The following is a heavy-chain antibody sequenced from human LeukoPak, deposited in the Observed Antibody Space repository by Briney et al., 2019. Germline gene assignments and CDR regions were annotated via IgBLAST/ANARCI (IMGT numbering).Heavy chain of an antibody. CDR3: ARDKFSMVRGVLDV. D-gene: IGHD3-10*01. CDR1: GFSFSNSA. Sequence: PGGSLRLSCAASGFSFSNSAMSWVRQTPGKGLEWVSTVSDSGTHTYYADSVKGRFTISRDNSKNTLSLQMNSLRAEDTAVYYCARDKFSMVRGVLDVWGKGTTVTVSS. V-gene: IGHV3-23*01. J-gene: IGHJ6*04. CDR2: VSDSGTHT.